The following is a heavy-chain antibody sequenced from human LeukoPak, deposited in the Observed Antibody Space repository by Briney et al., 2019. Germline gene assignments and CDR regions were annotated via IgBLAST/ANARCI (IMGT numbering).Heavy chain of an antibody. J-gene: IGHJ3*02. CDR2: IYPGDSDT. Sequence: GESLKIPCKGSGYTFSSNWIGWVRRMPGKGLEWMGIIYPGDSDTRYSPSFQGQVTISADKSSSTAYLQWSSLKASDTAMYYCARHRVGIYSRNHAFDIWGQGTMVTVSS. CDR3: ARHRVGIYSRNHAFDI. D-gene: IGHD1-26*01. V-gene: IGHV5-51*01. CDR1: GYTFSSNW.